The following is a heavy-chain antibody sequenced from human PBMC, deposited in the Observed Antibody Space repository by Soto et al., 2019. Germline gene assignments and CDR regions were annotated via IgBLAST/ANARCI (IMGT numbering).Heavy chain of an antibody. CDR3: ARLYSSSWHYYFDY. CDR1: GDSMSTYY. J-gene: IGHJ4*02. CDR2: IYYTGST. Sequence: SETLSLTCTVSGDSMSTYYWSWIRQPPGKGLEWIGYIYYTGSTNYNPSLKSRVTISVDTSKNQFSLKLSSVTAADTAVYYCARLYSSSWHYYFDYWGQGTLVTVSS. V-gene: IGHV4-59*01. D-gene: IGHD6-13*01.